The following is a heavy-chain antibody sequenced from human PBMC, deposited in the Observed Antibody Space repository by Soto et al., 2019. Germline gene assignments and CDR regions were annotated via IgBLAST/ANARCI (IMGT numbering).Heavy chain of an antibody. D-gene: IGHD3-3*02. CDR2: INAGNGNK. CDR3: ARPFSNPYAFDI. CDR1: GYTFTSYA. J-gene: IGHJ3*02. Sequence: QVQLVQSGAEVKKPGASVKVSCKASGYTFTSYAMHWVRQAPGQRLEWMGWINAGNGNKKYSQKFQGRVTITRDTSASTAYMELSSLRSEDTAVYYFARPFSNPYAFDIWGQGTMVTVS. V-gene: IGHV1-3*01.